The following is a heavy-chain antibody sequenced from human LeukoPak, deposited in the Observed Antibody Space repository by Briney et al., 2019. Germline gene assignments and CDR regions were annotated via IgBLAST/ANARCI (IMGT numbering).Heavy chain of an antibody. J-gene: IGHJ4*02. CDR1: GFTFSSYW. D-gene: IGHD4/OR15-4a*01. V-gene: IGHV3-7*03. CDR2: IKQDGSEK. CDR3: ARRAGAYSHPYDY. Sequence: GGSLRLSCAASGFTFSSYWKSWVRQAPGKGLEWVANIKQDGSEKYYVDSVKGRFTISRDNSKNTLYLQMNSLRAEDTAVYYCARRAGAYSHPYDYWGQGTLVTVSS.